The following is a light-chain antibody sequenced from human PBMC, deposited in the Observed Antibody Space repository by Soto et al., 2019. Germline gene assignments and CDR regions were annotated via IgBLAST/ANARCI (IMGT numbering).Light chain of an antibody. CDR2: AAS. V-gene: IGKV1-39*01. CDR1: QSISSY. J-gene: IGKJ4*01. Sequence: DIQMTQSPSSLSASVGDRVTITCRASQSISSYLNWYQQKPGKAPKLLIYAASSLQSGVQSRFSGSGSGTDFTLTIRSLQPEDFATYYCQQPYSYPLTFGGGTKVDIK. CDR3: QQPYSYPLT.